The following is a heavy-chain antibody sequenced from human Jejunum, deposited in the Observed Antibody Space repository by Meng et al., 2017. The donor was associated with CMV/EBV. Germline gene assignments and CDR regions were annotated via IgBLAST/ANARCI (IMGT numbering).Heavy chain of an antibody. Sequence: SGGSFSSYVINWVRQAPGQGPEWMGEITPVFGTTSYAPKFQGKVTITADESTSTVFMELSSLRSEDTAVYYCARVNDGRVRYYFAYWGQGTLVTVSS. CDR1: GGSFSSYV. V-gene: IGHV1-69*01. J-gene: IGHJ4*02. CDR3: ARVNDGRVRYYFAY. D-gene: IGHD3-22*01. CDR2: ITPVFGTT.